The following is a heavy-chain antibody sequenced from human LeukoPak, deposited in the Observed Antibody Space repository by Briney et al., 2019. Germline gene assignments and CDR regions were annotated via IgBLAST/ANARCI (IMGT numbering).Heavy chain of an antibody. J-gene: IGHJ4*02. D-gene: IGHD3-10*01. CDR3: ARDHVRRNYGAESHLYYFDY. CDR1: GGSFSGYY. Sequence: SETLSLTCAVYGGSFSGYYWSWIRQPPGKGLEWIGEINHSGSTNYNPSLKSRVTISVDTSKNQFSLNVTSVTAADTAVYFCARDHVRRNYGAESHLYYFDYWGQGSLVTVSA. CDR2: INHSGST. V-gene: IGHV4-34*01.